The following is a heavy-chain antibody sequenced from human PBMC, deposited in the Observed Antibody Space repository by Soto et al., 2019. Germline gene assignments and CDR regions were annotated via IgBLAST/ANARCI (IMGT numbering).Heavy chain of an antibody. D-gene: IGHD6-19*01. Sequence: GGSLRLSCAASGFTFDDHAMHWVRQGPGKGLEWVSGISWNSGTIVYADSVKGRFTTSRDNTKNSLYLQMDSLRREDTALYYCAKDITSTGWYFGLDLWGQGTTVTVSS. V-gene: IGHV3-9*01. CDR2: ISWNSGTI. CDR1: GFTFDDHA. J-gene: IGHJ6*02. CDR3: AKDITSTGWYFGLDL.